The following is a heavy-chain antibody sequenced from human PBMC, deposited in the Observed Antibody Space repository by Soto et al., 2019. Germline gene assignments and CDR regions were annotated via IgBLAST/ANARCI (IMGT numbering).Heavy chain of an antibody. V-gene: IGHV4-34*01. CDR2: INHSGST. CDR1: GGSFSGYY. Sequence: SETLSLTCAVYGGSFSGYYWSWIRQPPGKGLEWIGEINHSGSTNYNPSLKSRVTISVDTSKNQFSLKLSSVTAADTAVYYCARVNTGTTFDYWGQGTLVTVSS. J-gene: IGHJ4*02. CDR3: ARVNTGTTFDY. D-gene: IGHD1-7*01.